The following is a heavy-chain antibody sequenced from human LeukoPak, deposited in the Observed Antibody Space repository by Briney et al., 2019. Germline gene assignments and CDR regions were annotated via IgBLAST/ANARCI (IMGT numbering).Heavy chain of an antibody. V-gene: IGHV4-59*11. Sequence: SETLSLTCTVSGGSIDNHYWSWIRQSPEKGLEWIAYIYYTGTTYYNPSLKSRVTISVDTSNNYFSLSMRSVTAADTAVYYCARGPNYYNSYDSWGEGTLVTVSS. CDR1: GGSIDNHY. CDR3: ARGPNYYNSYDS. D-gene: IGHD3-10*01. CDR2: IYYTGTT. J-gene: IGHJ4*02.